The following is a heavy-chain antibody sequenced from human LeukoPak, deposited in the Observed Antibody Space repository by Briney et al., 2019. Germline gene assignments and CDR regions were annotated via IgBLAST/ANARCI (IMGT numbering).Heavy chain of an antibody. CDR3: AKTVAGHWYFDL. V-gene: IGHV4-59*08. CDR1: GGSISHYF. Sequence: PSETLSLTCTVSGGSISHYFWSWIRQPPGKALERIGYIYYSGSTNYNPSLKSRVTISVDPSKNQFSLKLNSVTAADTAVYYCAKTVAGHWYFDLWGRGTLVTVSS. J-gene: IGHJ2*01. D-gene: IGHD6-19*01. CDR2: IYYSGST.